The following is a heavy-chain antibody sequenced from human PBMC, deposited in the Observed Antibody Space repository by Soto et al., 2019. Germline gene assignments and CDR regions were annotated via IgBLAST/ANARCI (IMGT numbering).Heavy chain of an antibody. CDR2: TNNDGSAT. V-gene: IGHV3-74*01. J-gene: IGHJ3*02. D-gene: IGHD5-12*01. Sequence: GGSLRLSCAASGFGFSSYWMHWVRQAPGKGLVWVSRTNNDGSATTYADSVRGRFTSFRDNAKNTLFLQMTSLGVEDTAVYYCAREMATISLGAFDIWGEGTMVTVS. CDR3: AREMATISLGAFDI. CDR1: GFGFSSYW.